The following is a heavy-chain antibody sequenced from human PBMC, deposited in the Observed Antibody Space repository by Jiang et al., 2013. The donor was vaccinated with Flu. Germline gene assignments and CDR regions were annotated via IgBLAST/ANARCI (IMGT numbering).Heavy chain of an antibody. V-gene: IGHV3-49*03. J-gene: IGHJ4*02. Sequence: LSCTASGFTFGDYAMSWFRQAPGKGLEWVGFIRSKAYGGTTEYAASVKGRFTISRDDSKSIAYLQMNSLKTEDTAVYYCTSTHDYGDKQTDYWGQGTLVTVSS. CDR1: GFTFGDYA. CDR3: TSTHDYGDKQTDY. CDR2: IRSKAYGGTT. D-gene: IGHD4-17*01.